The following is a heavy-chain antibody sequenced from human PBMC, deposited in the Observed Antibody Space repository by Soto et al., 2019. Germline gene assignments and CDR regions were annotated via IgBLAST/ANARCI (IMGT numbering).Heavy chain of an antibody. CDR3: ARDQGGYNGYVY. CDR2: ISSSGSTI. J-gene: IGHJ4*02. Sequence: LRLSCAASGFTFSSYEMNWVRRAPGKGLEWVSYISSSGSTIYYADSVKGRFTISRDNAKNSLYLQMNSLRAEDTAVYYCARDQGGYNGYVYWGQGTLVTVSS. D-gene: IGHD5-12*01. V-gene: IGHV3-48*03. CDR1: GFTFSSYE.